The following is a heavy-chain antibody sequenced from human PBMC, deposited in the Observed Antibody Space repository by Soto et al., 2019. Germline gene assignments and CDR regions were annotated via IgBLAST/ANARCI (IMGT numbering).Heavy chain of an antibody. V-gene: IGHV3-23*01. CDR2: ISGSGGST. CDR1: GITFSDHD. J-gene: IGHJ4*02. CDR3: ASRSSGWYFDY. Sequence: QPGGSLRLSCATSGITFSDHDMDWVRQAPGKGLEWDSVISGSGGSTYYADSVKGRITNSRDNSKKTLYQQKKNLRAEDTAVYYCASRSSGWYFDYWGQGT. D-gene: IGHD6-19*01.